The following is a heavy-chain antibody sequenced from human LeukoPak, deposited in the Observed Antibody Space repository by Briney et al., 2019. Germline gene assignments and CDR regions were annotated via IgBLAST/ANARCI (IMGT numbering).Heavy chain of an antibody. J-gene: IGHJ5*02. CDR3: ANVLGYCSGGSCDGNWFDP. Sequence: GGSLRLSCAASGFTFSSYAMSWVRQAPGKGLEWVSAISGSGGSTYYADSVKGRFTISRDNSKNTLYLQMNSLRAEDTAVYYCANVLGYCSGGSCDGNWFDPWGQGTLVTVST. V-gene: IGHV3-23*01. CDR1: GFTFSSYA. CDR2: ISGSGGST. D-gene: IGHD2-15*01.